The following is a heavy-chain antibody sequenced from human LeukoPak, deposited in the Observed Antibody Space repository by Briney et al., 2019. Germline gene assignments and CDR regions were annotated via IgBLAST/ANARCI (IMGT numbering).Heavy chain of an antibody. Sequence: SVKVSCKASGGTISSYTISWVRQAPGQGLEWMGRSIPILGIANYAQKFQGRVTITSDKSTSTAYMELSSLRSEDTAVYYCSRDAFCSGGSCYGNNWFDPWGQGTLVTVSS. D-gene: IGHD2-15*01. CDR1: GGTISSYT. CDR3: SRDAFCSGGSCYGNNWFDP. CDR2: SIPILGIA. J-gene: IGHJ5*02. V-gene: IGHV1-69*04.